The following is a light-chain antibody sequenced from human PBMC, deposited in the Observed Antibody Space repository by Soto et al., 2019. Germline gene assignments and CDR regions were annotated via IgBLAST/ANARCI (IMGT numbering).Light chain of an antibody. J-gene: IGKJ4*01. V-gene: IGKV2-40*01. CDR3: MQRLGFPLT. CDR2: TLS. CDR1: QSLLARDDGNMY. Sequence: EIVMTQTPLYLPATPGEPASISCRSSQSLLARDDGNMYLDWYVQKPGQSPQLLIYTLSYRAPGVPDRFSGIGSGTDFTLKISRVEADDVGVYYCMQRLGFPLTFGGGTKVDIK.